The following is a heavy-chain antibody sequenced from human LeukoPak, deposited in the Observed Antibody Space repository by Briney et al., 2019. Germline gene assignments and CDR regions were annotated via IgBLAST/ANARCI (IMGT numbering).Heavy chain of an antibody. J-gene: IGHJ4*02. V-gene: IGHV3-21*01. Sequence: GGSLRLSCAASGFTFSSYSMNWVRQAPGKGLEWVSSISSSSSYIYYADSVKGRFTISRDNAKNSLYLQMNSLRAEDTAVYYCATRPYDSSGYYYDMVPPLDYWGQGTLVTVSS. D-gene: IGHD3-22*01. CDR1: GFTFSSYS. CDR3: ATRPYDSSGYYYDMVPPLDY. CDR2: ISSSSSYI.